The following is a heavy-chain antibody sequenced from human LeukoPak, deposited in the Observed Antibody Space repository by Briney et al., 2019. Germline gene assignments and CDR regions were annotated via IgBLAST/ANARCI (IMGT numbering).Heavy chain of an antibody. Sequence: SETLSLTCSVSGVSVSDFSWSRIRQPPGKGLESIGYIHYSGDTKYNPSLKTRVTISIDASKNQFPLTLNSVTAADTAVYYCARVYDGYNGERYFDYWGQGTLVTVAS. J-gene: IGHJ4*02. CDR1: GVSVSDFS. V-gene: IGHV4-59*02. CDR3: ARVYDGYNGERYFDY. D-gene: IGHD5-24*01. CDR2: IHYSGDT.